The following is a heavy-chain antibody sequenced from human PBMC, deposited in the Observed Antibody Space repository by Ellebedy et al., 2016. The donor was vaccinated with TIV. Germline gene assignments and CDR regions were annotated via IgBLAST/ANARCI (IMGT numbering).Heavy chain of an antibody. V-gene: IGHV3-23*01. CDR2: INGGGDYT. CDR1: GFTFSSYA. Sequence: GGSLRLXCAASGFTFSSYAMSWVRQAPGKGLEWVSTINGGGDYTYHAVSVKGRFTISRDNSKNTLYLQMNSLRAEDTAVYYCAKVRTIAVFGPAYFDYWGQGTLVTVSS. CDR3: AKVRTIAVFGPAYFDY. D-gene: IGHD3-3*01. J-gene: IGHJ4*02.